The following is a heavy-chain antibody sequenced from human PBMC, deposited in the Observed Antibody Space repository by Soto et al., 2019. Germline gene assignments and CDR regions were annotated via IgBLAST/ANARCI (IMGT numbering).Heavy chain of an antibody. CDR1: GEECRCWC. V-gene: IGHV4-34*01. D-gene: IGHD6-13*01. Sequence: AVEGEECRCWCWRCICKQPGKGLEWIGEINHSGSANYNPSLKSRVTISVDTSKNQFSLKLSSVTAADTAVYYCASTDSQQLEQENFDYWGQGTLVTVSS. J-gene: IGHJ4*02. CDR3: ASTDSQQLEQENFDY. CDR2: INHSGSA.